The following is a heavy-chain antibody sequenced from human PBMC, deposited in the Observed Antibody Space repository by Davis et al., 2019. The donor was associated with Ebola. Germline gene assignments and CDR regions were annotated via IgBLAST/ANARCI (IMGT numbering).Heavy chain of an antibody. Sequence: AASVKVSCKASGYTFTSYGISWVRQAPGQGPEWMGWISPYNGNTNYAQKFQGRVTMTTDTSTSTAYLELRSLRSDDTSIYYCARGMEQWLVAPLGYWGQGTLVTVSS. CDR3: ARGMEQWLVAPLGY. D-gene: IGHD6-19*01. CDR1: GYTFTSYG. J-gene: IGHJ4*02. CDR2: ISPYNGNT. V-gene: IGHV1-18*04.